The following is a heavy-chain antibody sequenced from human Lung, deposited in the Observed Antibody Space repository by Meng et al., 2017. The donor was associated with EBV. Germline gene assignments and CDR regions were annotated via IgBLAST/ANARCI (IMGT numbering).Heavy chain of an antibody. Sequence: EVQLVESGGGLVKPGESLRLSCAASGFIFSNYNMNWVRQAPGKGLEWVSSISSGNSYIYYADSVKGRFSISRDNAKNSLSLQMNSLRAEDTAVYYCASLSGTGWFDPWGQGTLVYVS. CDR3: ASLSGTGWFDP. V-gene: IGHV3-21*02. CDR1: GFIFSNYN. J-gene: IGHJ5*02. CDR2: ISSGNSYI. D-gene: IGHD1-7*01.